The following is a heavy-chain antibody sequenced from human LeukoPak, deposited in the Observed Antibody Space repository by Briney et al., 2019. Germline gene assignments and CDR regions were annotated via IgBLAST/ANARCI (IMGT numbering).Heavy chain of an antibody. CDR2: ISSNSSSI. CDR3: ARGGGRGRTGFDY. V-gene: IGHV3-48*04. J-gene: IGHJ4*02. D-gene: IGHD3-16*01. CDR1: GFTFSSYS. Sequence: GGSLRLSCAASGFTFSSYSMIWVRQAPGKGLEWLSYISSNSSSIYYADSVKGRFTISRDNAKKSLDLQMNSLRAEDTAVYYCARGGGRGRTGFDYWGQGTLVTVSS.